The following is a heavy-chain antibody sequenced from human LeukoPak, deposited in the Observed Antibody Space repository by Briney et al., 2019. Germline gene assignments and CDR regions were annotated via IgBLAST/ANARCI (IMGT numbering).Heavy chain of an antibody. D-gene: IGHD3-9*01. CDR2: IYYSGST. Sequence: TLXLXXTXSGGSXXXGDYYWSWIRQPPGKGLEWIGYIYYSGSTYYNPSLKSRVTISVDTSKNQFSLKLSSVTAADTAVYYCAREGVGLRYFDWLPRTRYYYYGMDVWGQGTTVTVSS. CDR3: AREGVGLRYFDWLPRTRYYYYGMDV. CDR1: GGSXXXGDYY. V-gene: IGHV4-30-4*01. J-gene: IGHJ6*02.